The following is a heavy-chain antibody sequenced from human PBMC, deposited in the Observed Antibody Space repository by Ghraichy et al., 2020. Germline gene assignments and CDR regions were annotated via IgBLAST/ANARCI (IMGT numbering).Heavy chain of an antibody. CDR2: IYYSGST. V-gene: IGHV4-39*01. J-gene: IGHJ1*01. D-gene: IGHD3-22*01. Sequence: SETLSLTCTVSGGSISSSSYYWGWIRQPPGKGLEWIGSIYYSGSTYYNPSLKSRVTISVDTSKNQFSLKLSSVTAADTAVYYCARLGSDSSGYYYPEYFQHWGQGTLVTVSS. CDR3: ARLGSDSSGYYYPEYFQH. CDR1: GGSISSSSYY.